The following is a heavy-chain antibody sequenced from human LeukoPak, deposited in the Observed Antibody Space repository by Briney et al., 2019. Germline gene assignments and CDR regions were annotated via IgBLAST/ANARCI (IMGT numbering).Heavy chain of an antibody. J-gene: IGHJ5*02. CDR1: GYIFTTYV. D-gene: IGHD3-22*01. CDR2: INTGNGNT. CDR3: ARSYNYYYSSTYNNCFDP. Sequence: ASVKVSCKASGYIFTTYVIYWVRQAPGQRLEWMGWINTGNGNTKYSQKFRGRVTFTRDTAAATANMELASLRSEDTAVYYCARSYNYYYSSTYNNCFDPWGQGTLVTVSS. V-gene: IGHV1-3*04.